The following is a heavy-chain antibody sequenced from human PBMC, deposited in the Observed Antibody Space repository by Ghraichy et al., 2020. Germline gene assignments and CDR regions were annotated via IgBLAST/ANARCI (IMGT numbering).Heavy chain of an antibody. Sequence: GGSLRLSCAASGFTFSSYSMNWVRQAPGKGLEWVSSISSSSSYIYYADSVKGRFTISRDNAKNSLYLQMNSLRAEDTAVYYCARDLPVAGIAVAGTSKDRGDIDYWGQGTLVTVSS. V-gene: IGHV3-21*01. CDR1: GFTFSSYS. CDR2: ISSSSSYI. J-gene: IGHJ4*02. D-gene: IGHD6-19*01. CDR3: ARDLPVAGIAVAGTSKDRGDIDY.